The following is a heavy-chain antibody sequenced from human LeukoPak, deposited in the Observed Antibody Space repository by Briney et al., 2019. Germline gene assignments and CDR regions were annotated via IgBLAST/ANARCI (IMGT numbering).Heavy chain of an antibody. D-gene: IGHD6-19*01. CDR3: ATSSGWYTYYFDY. Sequence: GGSLRLSCAASGFTFSDYYMSWLRQAPGKGLEWVSYISSSSSYTNYADSVKGRFTISRDNAKNSLYLQMNSLRAEDTAVYYCATSSGWYTYYFDYWGQGTLVTVSS. V-gene: IGHV3-11*06. CDR1: GFTFSDYY. J-gene: IGHJ4*02. CDR2: ISSSSSYT.